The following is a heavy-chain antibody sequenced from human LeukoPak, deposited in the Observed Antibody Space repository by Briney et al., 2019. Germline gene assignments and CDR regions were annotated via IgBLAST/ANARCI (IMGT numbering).Heavy chain of an antibody. V-gene: IGHV4-59*01. CDR3: VRGIQLDY. D-gene: IGHD5-18*01. Sequence: SETLSLTCTVSGGSISSYYWSWIRQPPGKGLEWIGYIYYSGSTNYNPSLKSRVTISVDTSKNQFSLKLSSVTAADTAVYYCVRGIQLDYWGQGTLVTVSS. CDR1: GGSISSYY. J-gene: IGHJ4*02. CDR2: IYYSGST.